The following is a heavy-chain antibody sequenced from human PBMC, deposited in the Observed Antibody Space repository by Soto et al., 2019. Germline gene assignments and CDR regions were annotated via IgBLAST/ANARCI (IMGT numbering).Heavy chain of an antibody. CDR2: IWYDGSNK. V-gene: IGHV3-33*01. Sequence: PGGSLRLSCAASGFTFSSYGMHWVRQAPGKGLEWVAVIWYDGSNKYYADSVKGRFTISRDNSKSTLYLQMNSLRAEDTAVYYCARDRSSGWYSGGMDVWGQGTTVTVSS. J-gene: IGHJ6*02. CDR1: GFTFSSYG. CDR3: ARDRSSGWYSGGMDV. D-gene: IGHD6-19*01.